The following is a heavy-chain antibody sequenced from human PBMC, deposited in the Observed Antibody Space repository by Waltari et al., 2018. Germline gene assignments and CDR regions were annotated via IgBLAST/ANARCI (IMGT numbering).Heavy chain of an antibody. D-gene: IGHD2-21*01. V-gene: IGHV1-8*03. J-gene: IGHJ4*02. CDR3: ARCASGGDYMELGY. CDR2: MNPSSGNT. CDR1: GYTFTSYD. Sequence: QVQLVQSGAEVKKPGASVKVSCKASGYTFTSYDINWVRQATGQGLEWMRRMNPSSGNTGYAQKFQGRVTITRNTSISTAYMELSSLRSEDTAVYYCARCASGGDYMELGYWGQGTLVTVSS.